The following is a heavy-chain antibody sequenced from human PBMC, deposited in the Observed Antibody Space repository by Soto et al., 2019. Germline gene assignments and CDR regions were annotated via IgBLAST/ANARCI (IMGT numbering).Heavy chain of an antibody. CDR1: GGSFSGYY. Sequence: SETLSLTCAFYGGSFSGYYWSWIRQPPGKGLEWIGEINHSGSTNYNPSLKSRVTISVDTSKNQFSLKLSSVTAADTAVYYCARGPSYYGSGTKTLGYWGQGTLVTVSS. D-gene: IGHD3-10*01. CDR2: INHSGST. J-gene: IGHJ4*02. CDR3: ARGPSYYGSGTKTLGY. V-gene: IGHV4-34*01.